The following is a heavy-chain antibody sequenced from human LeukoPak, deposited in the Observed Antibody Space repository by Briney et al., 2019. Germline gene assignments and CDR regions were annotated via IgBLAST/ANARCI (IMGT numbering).Heavy chain of an antibody. V-gene: IGHV3-23*01. CDR2: ISGSGGST. CDR3: AKDQKGIAAAALGY. D-gene: IGHD6-13*01. CDR1: GFTFSKYW. J-gene: IGHJ4*02. Sequence: GGSLRLSCAASGFTFSKYWMSWVRQAPGKGLEWVSAISGSGGSTYYADSVKGRFTISRDNSKNTLYLQMNSLRAEDTAVYYCAKDQKGIAAAALGYWGQGTLVTVSS.